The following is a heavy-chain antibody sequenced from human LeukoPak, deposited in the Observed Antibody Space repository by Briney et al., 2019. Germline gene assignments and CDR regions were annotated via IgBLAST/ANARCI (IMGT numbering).Heavy chain of an antibody. D-gene: IGHD5-12*01. CDR2: ISGSGGSI. Sequence: GGSLRLSCAASGFTFSSYAMSWVRQTPGKGVEWVSTISGSGGSIHYADSMKGRFTISRDNSKNSVYLQMNSLRAEDTAVYYCAKDGREWPRSLDYWGQGTLVTVSS. CDR3: AKDGREWPRSLDY. J-gene: IGHJ4*02. V-gene: IGHV3-23*01. CDR1: GFTFSSYA.